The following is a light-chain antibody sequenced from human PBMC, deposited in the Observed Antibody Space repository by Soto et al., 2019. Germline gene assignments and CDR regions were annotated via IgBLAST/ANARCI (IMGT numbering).Light chain of an antibody. J-gene: IGLJ1*01. CDR1: SSDVGRYNY. CDR2: EVT. CDR3: TSYTSSSTRV. V-gene: IGLV2-14*01. Sequence: QSALTQPASVSGSPGQSITISCTGTSSDVGRYNYVSWYQQHPGKAPKVIIFEVTNRPSGVSNRFSGSKSGNTASLTISGLQAADEADYYCTSYTSSSTRVFGTGTKLTVL.